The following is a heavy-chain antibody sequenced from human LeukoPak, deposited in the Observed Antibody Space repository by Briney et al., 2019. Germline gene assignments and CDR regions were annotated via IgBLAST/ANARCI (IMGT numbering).Heavy chain of an antibody. CDR2: INSDGSTT. D-gene: IGHD1-1*01. CDR1: GFTFSSTW. Sequence: GGSLRLSCTASGFTFSSTWMHWVRQAPGKGLVWVSRINSDGSTTSYADSVKGRFTISRDNAKNTLYLQMNSLRAEDTAVYYCARRGAGTGATDYWGQGTLVTVSS. V-gene: IGHV3-74*01. J-gene: IGHJ4*02. CDR3: ARRGAGTGATDY.